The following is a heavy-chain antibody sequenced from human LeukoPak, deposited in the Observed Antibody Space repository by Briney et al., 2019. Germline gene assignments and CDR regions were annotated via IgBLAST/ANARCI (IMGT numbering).Heavy chain of an antibody. CDR1: GYTFTSNY. Sequence: ASVKVSCKAFGYTFTSNYMHWVRQAPGQGPEWMGVISPSGGPTTYAQKFQGRVTLTRDMSASTDYLELSSLRSEDTAVYYCARDNSVRDEAWWFNPWGQGTLVTVSS. V-gene: IGHV1-46*01. D-gene: IGHD5-24*01. CDR3: ARDNSVRDEAWWFNP. CDR2: ISPSGGPT. J-gene: IGHJ5*02.